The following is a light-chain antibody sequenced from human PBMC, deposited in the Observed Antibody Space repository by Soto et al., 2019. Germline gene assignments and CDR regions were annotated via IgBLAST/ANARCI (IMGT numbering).Light chain of an antibody. V-gene: IGLV2-14*01. Sequence: QSALTQPASVSGSPGQSITISCTGTSSDISIYNYVSWYQQHPGKAPKLIIYEVSNRPSGISNRFSGAKSSNTASLTISGLQVEDEADYYCCSYTSSTNDVFGAGTKVTVL. CDR1: SSDISIYNY. CDR3: CSYTSSTNDV. CDR2: EVS. J-gene: IGLJ1*01.